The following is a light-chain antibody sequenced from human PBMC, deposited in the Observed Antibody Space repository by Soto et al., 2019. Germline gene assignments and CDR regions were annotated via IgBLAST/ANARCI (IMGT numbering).Light chain of an antibody. CDR2: GAT. CDR3: QQCGSPLT. CDR1: STVDSIY. V-gene: IGKV3-20*01. Sequence: EIVLTQSPGTLSLSPGERASLSCQASSTVDSIYLAWYQQKPGQAPRLLIYGATNRATGIPDRFSGSGSGTDFTLTISRLEPEDFAVYYCQQCGSPLTFGGGTKVDIK. J-gene: IGKJ4*01.